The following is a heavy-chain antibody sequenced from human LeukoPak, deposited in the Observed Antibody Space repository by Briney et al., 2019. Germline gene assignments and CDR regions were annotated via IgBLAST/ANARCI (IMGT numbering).Heavy chain of an antibody. CDR3: ARDLGYSSGWPPDY. CDR1: GGTFSSYA. Sequence: ASVKVSCKASGGTFSSYAISWVRQAPGQGLEWMGWISAYNGNTNYAQKLQGRVTMTTDTSTSTAYMELRSLRSDDTAVYYCARDLGYSSGWPPDYWGQGTLVTVSS. CDR2: ISAYNGNT. V-gene: IGHV1-18*01. J-gene: IGHJ4*02. D-gene: IGHD6-19*01.